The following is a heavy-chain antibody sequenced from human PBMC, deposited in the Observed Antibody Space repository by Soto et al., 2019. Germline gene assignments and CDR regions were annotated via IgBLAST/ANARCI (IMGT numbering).Heavy chain of an antibody. D-gene: IGHD3-10*01. CDR2: IIPIFGTA. CDR3: ARETMVRGVPYYFDY. Sequence: ASVKVSCKASGGTFSSYAISWVRQAPGQGLEWMGGIIPIFGTANYAQKFQGRVTITADESTSTAYMELSSLRSEDTAVYYCARETMVRGVPYYFDYWGQGTLVTVSS. J-gene: IGHJ4*02. CDR1: GGTFSSYA. V-gene: IGHV1-69*13.